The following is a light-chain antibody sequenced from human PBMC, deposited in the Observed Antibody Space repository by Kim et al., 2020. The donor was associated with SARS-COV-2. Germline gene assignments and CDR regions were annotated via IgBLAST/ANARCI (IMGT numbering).Light chain of an antibody. V-gene: IGKV3-15*01. Sequence: VSRGERAPPSGGASGIVSNNSGWYQQKPGQARRLLIYGASTRANGIPARFSGSGSGTEFTLTISSLQSEDFAVYYRQQYNNSPVGFGQGTKVDIK. CDR1: GIVSNN. J-gene: IGKJ1*01. CDR3: QQYNNSPVG. CDR2: GAS.